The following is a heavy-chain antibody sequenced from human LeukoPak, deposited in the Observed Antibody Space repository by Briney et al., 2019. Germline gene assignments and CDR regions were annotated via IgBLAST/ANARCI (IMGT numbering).Heavy chain of an antibody. V-gene: IGHV1-8*01. CDR2: MNPNSGNT. CDR3: ARGDYGDYVVNWFDP. D-gene: IGHD4-17*01. CDR1: GYTFTSYD. Sequence: ASVKVSCKASGYTFTSYDINWVRQATGQGLEWMGWMNPNSGNTGYAQKFQGRVTMTRNTSINTAYMELSSLRSEDTAVYYCARGDYGDYVVNWFDPWGQGTLVTVSS. J-gene: IGHJ5*02.